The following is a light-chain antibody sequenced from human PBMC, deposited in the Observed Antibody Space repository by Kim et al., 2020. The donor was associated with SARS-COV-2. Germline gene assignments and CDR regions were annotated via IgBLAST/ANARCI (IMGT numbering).Light chain of an antibody. CDR1: TSDIGGYDF. V-gene: IGLV2-14*03. J-gene: IGLJ1*01. CDR2: DVT. CDR3: TSFASGATPYV. Sequence: QTIIISCTGTTSDIGGYDFVSWYQQRQGKAPKLMIYDVTNRPSGVSHCFSGSKSGNTASLIISGLQAEDEADYFCTSFASGATPYVFGAGTKVTVL.